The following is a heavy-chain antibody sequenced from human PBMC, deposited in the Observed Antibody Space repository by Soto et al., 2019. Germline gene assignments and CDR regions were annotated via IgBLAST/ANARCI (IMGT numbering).Heavy chain of an antibody. Sequence: GGSLRLSCAASGFTFSSYAMSWVRQAPGKGLEWVSAISGSGGSTYYADSVKGRFTISRDNSKNTLYLQMNSLRAEDTAVYYCAKSVVYCSSTSCYYHYGMDVWGQGTTVTVSS. V-gene: IGHV3-23*01. CDR1: GFTFSSYA. CDR3: AKSVVYCSSTSCYYHYGMDV. J-gene: IGHJ6*02. CDR2: ISGSGGST. D-gene: IGHD2-2*01.